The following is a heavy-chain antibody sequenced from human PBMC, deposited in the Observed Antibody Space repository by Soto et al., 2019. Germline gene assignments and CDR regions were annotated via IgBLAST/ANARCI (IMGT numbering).Heavy chain of an antibody. Sequence: QVQLVQSGAEVKKPESSVKVSCKAPGGTFSTYAISWVRQAPGQGLEWMGGIIPMFGTANYAQRFQDRVTINADESTNTVYMELSSLSSEDTAVYFCASGIQLWLRRINNGYSGWGQGTLVTVSS. V-gene: IGHV1-69*12. CDR3: ASGIQLWLRRINNGYSG. CDR1: GGTFSTYA. J-gene: IGHJ4*02. CDR2: IIPMFGTA. D-gene: IGHD5-18*01.